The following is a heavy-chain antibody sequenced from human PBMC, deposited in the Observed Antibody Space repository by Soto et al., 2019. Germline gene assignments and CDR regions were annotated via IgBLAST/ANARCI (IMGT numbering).Heavy chain of an antibody. CDR1: GGSFSGYY. V-gene: IGHV4-34*01. CDR3: ARGPIVPAATVYDY. CDR2: INHSGST. J-gene: IGHJ4*02. Sequence: SATLSLTCAVYGGSFSGYYWSWIRQPPGKGLEWIGEINHSGSTNYNPSLKSRVTISVDTSKNQFSLKLSSVTAADTAVYYCARGPIVPAATVYDYWGQGTLVTVSS. D-gene: IGHD2-2*01.